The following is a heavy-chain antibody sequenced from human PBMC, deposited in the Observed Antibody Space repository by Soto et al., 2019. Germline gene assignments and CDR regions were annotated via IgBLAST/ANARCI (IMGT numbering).Heavy chain of an antibody. D-gene: IGHD5-12*01. CDR3: AKDMTRYSGYDCKDY. Sequence: GGSLRLSCAASGFTFSSYGMHWVRQAPGKGLEWVAVISYDGSNKYYADSVKGRFTISRDNSKNTLYLQMNSLRAEDTAVYYCAKDMTRYSGYDCKDYWGQGTLVTVSS. J-gene: IGHJ4*02. V-gene: IGHV3-30*18. CDR2: ISYDGSNK. CDR1: GFTFSSYG.